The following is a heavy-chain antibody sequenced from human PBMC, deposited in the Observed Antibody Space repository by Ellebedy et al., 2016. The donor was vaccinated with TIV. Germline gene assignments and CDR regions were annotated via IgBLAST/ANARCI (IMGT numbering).Heavy chain of an antibody. CDR2: TKQDGTQQ. CDR1: GFTFRNYW. D-gene: IGHD4-11*01. Sequence: PGGSLRLSCTASGFTFRNYWMTWFRQGPGKGLEWVATTKQDGTQQYYAGSVGGRFIISRDNAKNSVYLRVNDPRDEDTAVYFCARSSSNYWYFDVWGRGTLVTVSS. J-gene: IGHJ2*01. V-gene: IGHV3-7*03. CDR3: ARSSSNYWYFDV.